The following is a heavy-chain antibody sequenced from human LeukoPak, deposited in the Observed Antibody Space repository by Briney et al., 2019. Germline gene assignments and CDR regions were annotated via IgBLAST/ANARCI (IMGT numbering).Heavy chain of an antibody. CDR3: ARVIVATILQSPCFDY. Sequence: ASVKVSCKASGYTFTSYGISWVRQAPGQGLEWMGWINPNSGGTNYAQKFQGRVTMTRDTSISTAYMELSRLRSDDTAVYYCARVIVATILQSPCFDYWGQGTLVTVSS. V-gene: IGHV1-2*02. J-gene: IGHJ4*02. CDR1: GYTFTSYG. D-gene: IGHD5-12*01. CDR2: INPNSGGT.